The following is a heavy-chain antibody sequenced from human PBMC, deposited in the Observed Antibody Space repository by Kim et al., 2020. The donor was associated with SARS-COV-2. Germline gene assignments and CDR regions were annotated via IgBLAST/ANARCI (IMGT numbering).Heavy chain of an antibody. V-gene: IGHV4-34*01. D-gene: IGHD4-17*01. Sequence: SETLSLTCAVYGGSFSGYYWSWIRQPPGKGLEWIGEINHSGSTNYNPSLKSRVTISVDTSKNQFSLKLSSVTAADTAVYYCATRKPDYGDYTPSLDYWGQGTLVTVSS. J-gene: IGHJ4*02. CDR1: GGSFSGYY. CDR3: ATRKPDYGDYTPSLDY. CDR2: INHSGST.